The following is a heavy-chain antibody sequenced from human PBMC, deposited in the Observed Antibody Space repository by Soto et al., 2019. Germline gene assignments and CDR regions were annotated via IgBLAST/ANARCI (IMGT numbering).Heavy chain of an antibody. CDR1: GLTLTSSA. CDR2: IVVGSGNT. CDR3: AADRPVQDSSGYSLREFDY. V-gene: IGHV1-58*01. J-gene: IGHJ4*02. Sequence: SVKISCDAAGLTLTSSAVQWVRQARGQRLEWIGWIVVGSGNTNYAQKFQERVTITGDMSTSTAYMELSSLRSEDTAVYYCAADRPVQDSSGYSLREFDYWGQGTLVTVSS. D-gene: IGHD3-22*01.